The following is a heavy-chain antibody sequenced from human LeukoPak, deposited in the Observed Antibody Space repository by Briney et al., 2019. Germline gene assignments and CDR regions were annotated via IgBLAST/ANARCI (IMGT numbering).Heavy chain of an antibody. CDR3: ARRGSSGWYGWDY. CDR2: IYPGDSDT. Sequence: GESLKISCKGSGYSFTSYWIGWVRQMPGKGLEWMGVIYPGDSDTSYSPSFQGQVTISADKSISTAYLQWSSLKASDTAMYYCARRGSSGWYGWDYWGRGTLVTVSS. V-gene: IGHV5-51*01. D-gene: IGHD6-19*01. CDR1: GYSFTSYW. J-gene: IGHJ4*02.